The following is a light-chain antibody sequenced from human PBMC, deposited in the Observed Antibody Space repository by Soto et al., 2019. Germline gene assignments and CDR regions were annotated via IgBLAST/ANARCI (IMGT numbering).Light chain of an antibody. V-gene: IGLV2-23*02. CDR3: CSYAGNGAWV. Sequence: QSALTQPASVSGSPGQSITISCSGSSGDVGNYDLVSWYQQIPGKAPQLMIFEVSRWPSRVSDRFSGSKSGNTASLTISGLQAEDEGDFYCCSYAGNGAWVFGGGTQLTVL. CDR1: SGDVGNYDL. CDR2: EVS. J-gene: IGLJ3*02.